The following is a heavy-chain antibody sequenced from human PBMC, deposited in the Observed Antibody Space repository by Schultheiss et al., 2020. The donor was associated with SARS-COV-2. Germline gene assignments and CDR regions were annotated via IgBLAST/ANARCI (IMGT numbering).Heavy chain of an antibody. CDR1: GGSISSYY. CDR3: ARAGESGGLGY. Sequence: SETLSLTFTVSGGSISSYYWSWIRQPPGKGLEWIGYIYYSGSTNYNPSLKSRVTISVDTSKNQFSLKLSSVTAADTAVYYCARAGESGGLGYWGQGTLVTVSS. J-gene: IGHJ4*02. CDR2: IYYSGST. D-gene: IGHD3-10*01. V-gene: IGHV4-59*01.